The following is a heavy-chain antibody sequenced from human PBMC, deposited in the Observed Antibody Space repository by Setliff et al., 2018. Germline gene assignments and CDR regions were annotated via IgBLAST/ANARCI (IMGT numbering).Heavy chain of an antibody. CDR3: VTSTIIIYYFDF. CDR2: TTGSGGDR. CDR1: GFSINVYS. V-gene: IGHV3-23*01. J-gene: IGHJ4*02. Sequence: LSLSCAASGFSINVYSMSWVRQAPGKGLEWVSSTTGSGGDRDYADSVKGRFTISRDNSKNTLYLQMNSLRAEDTAVYYCVTSTIIIYYFDFWGQGTPVTVSS. D-gene: IGHD3-10*01.